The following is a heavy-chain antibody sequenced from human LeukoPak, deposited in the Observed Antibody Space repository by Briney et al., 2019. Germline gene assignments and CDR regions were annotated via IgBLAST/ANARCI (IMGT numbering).Heavy chain of an antibody. V-gene: IGHV3-23*01. J-gene: IGHJ4*02. CDR1: AFTFDDHG. Sequence: GGSLRLSCAASAFTFDDHGMSWVRQAPGKGLEWVSAISGDGGNTYYADSVRGRFTISRDNSKNTLYMQMNSLRAEDTAVYYCAKDFRGIGYYFDYWGQGTLVTVSS. D-gene: IGHD3-16*01. CDR3: AKDFRGIGYYFDY. CDR2: ISGDGGNT.